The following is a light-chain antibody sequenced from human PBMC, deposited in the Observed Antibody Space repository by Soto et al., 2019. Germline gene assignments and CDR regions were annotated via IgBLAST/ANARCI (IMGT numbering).Light chain of an antibody. V-gene: IGKV3-20*01. J-gene: IGKJ4*01. CDR1: QTVRNNY. CDR3: KQFSSYRIP. CDR2: DAS. Sequence: EFLLTHSPGTLSLSPVERATLSCRASQTVRNNYLAWYQQKPGQAPRLLIYDASSRATGIPDRFSGGGSGTDFTLTISRLEPEDFAVYYSKQFSSYRIPFGGGTKVDIX.